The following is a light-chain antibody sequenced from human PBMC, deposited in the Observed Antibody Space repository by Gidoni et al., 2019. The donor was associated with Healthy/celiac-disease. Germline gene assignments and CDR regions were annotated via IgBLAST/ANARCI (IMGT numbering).Light chain of an antibody. V-gene: IGKV1-39*01. CDR3: QQSYSTPWYT. CDR1: QSISSY. Sequence: DIQMTQSPSSLSASVGDRVTITCRASQSISSYFNWYQQKPGKAPKLLIYAASSLQSGVPSRFSGSGSGTDFTLTISSLQPEDFATYYCQQSYSTPWYTFGQGTKLEIK. J-gene: IGKJ2*01. CDR2: AAS.